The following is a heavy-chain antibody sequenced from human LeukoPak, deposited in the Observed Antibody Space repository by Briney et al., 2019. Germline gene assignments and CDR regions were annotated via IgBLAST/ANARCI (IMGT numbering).Heavy chain of an antibody. D-gene: IGHD6-6*01. CDR3: AKGVSTRPLYYFDY. J-gene: IGHJ4*02. Sequence: PGGSLRLSCAASGFTFSSYAMNWVRQPPGKGLEWVSVISASGASTYNADSVKGRFTISRDNSKNTLYLQMNSLRVEDTALYFCAKGVSTRPLYYFDYWGQGTLVTVSS. CDR1: GFTFSSYA. CDR2: ISASGAST. V-gene: IGHV3-23*01.